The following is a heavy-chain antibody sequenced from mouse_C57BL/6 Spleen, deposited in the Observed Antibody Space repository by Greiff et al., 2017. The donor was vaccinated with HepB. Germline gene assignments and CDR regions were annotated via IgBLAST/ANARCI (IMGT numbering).Heavy chain of an antibody. CDR2: ISSGSSTI. Sequence: EVKLMESGGGLVKPGGSLKLSCAASGFTFSDYGMHWVRQAPEKGLEWVAYISSGSSTIYYADTVKGRFTISRDNAKNTLFLQMTSLRSEDTAMYYCARRITKAYYAMDYWGQGTSVTVSS. V-gene: IGHV5-17*01. CDR1: GFTFSDYG. CDR3: ARRITKAYYAMDY. J-gene: IGHJ4*01. D-gene: IGHD1-2*01.